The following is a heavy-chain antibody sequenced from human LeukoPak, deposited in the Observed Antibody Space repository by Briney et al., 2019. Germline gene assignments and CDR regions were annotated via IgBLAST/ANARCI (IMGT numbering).Heavy chain of an antibody. CDR3: ARDRAKYCSSTSCQTSDY. CDR2: ISSSSSYI. Sequence: GGSLRLSCAASGFTFSSYSMNWVRQAPGKGLEWVSSISSSSSYIYYADSVKGRFTISRDNAKNSLYLQMNSLRAEDTAVYYCARDRAKYCSSTSCQTSDYWGQGTLVTVSS. CDR1: GFTFSSYS. J-gene: IGHJ4*02. V-gene: IGHV3-21*01. D-gene: IGHD2-2*01.